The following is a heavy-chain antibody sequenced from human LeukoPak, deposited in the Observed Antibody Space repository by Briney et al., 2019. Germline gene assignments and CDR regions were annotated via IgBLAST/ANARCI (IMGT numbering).Heavy chain of an antibody. CDR1: GFPFGIYE. Sequence: PGGTLRLSCSAFGFPFGIYELTCVRKAPWKGLEWVQYNSSSGSTIYYADSVKGRFTISRYNAKNSLYLQMNSLRAEDTAVYYCARDLNSYSGSYYLMNYWGQGTLVTVSS. CDR3: ARDLNSYSGSYYLMNY. CDR2: NSSSGSTI. D-gene: IGHD1-26*01. V-gene: IGHV3-48*03. J-gene: IGHJ4*02.